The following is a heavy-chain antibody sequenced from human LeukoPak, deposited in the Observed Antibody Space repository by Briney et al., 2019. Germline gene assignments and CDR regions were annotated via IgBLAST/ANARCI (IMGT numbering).Heavy chain of an antibody. CDR3: ARQTRYYGSGSYYNWFDP. V-gene: IGHV4-34*01. Sequence: TSETLSLTCAVYGGSFSGYYWSWIRQPPGKGLEWIGEINHSGSTNYNPSLKSRVTISVDTSKNQFSLKLSSVTAADTAVYYCARQTRYYGSGSYYNWFDPWGQGTLVTVSS. D-gene: IGHD3-10*01. J-gene: IGHJ5*02. CDR2: INHSGST. CDR1: GGSFSGYY.